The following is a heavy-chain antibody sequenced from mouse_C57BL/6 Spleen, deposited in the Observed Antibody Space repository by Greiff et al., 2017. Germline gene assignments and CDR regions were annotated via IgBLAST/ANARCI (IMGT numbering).Heavy chain of an antibody. D-gene: IGHD4-1*01. J-gene: IGHJ3*01. V-gene: IGHV14-4*01. CDR1: GFNIKDDY. CDR3: TTLTGAGWCAY. Sequence: EVQLQQSGAELVRPGASVKLSCTASGFNIKDDYMHWVKQRPEQGLEWIGWIDPENGDTEYASKFQGKATITADTSSNTAYLQLSSLTSEDAAVYYCTTLTGAGWCAYWGQGTLVTVSA. CDR2: IDPENGDT.